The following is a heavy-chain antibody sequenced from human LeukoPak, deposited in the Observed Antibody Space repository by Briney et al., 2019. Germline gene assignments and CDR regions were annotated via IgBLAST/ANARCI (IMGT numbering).Heavy chain of an antibody. CDR1: GGSVSSGTYY. Sequence: PSETLSLTCTVSGGSVSSGTYYWSWIRQPPGKGLEWIGHIYYTGNTHYVPSLKSRVTMSVDTTKNHFSLSLNSVTASDTAMCYCAKRRELPGPNWFDPWGQGTLVIVSS. CDR2: IYYTGNT. D-gene: IGHD1-7*01. CDR3: AKRRELPGPNWFDP. V-gene: IGHV4-61*03. J-gene: IGHJ5*02.